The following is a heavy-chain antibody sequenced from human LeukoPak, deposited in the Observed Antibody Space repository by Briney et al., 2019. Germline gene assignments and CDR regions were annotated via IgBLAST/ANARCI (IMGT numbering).Heavy chain of an antibody. CDR2: INSDGSST. V-gene: IGHV3-74*01. J-gene: IGHJ6*03. D-gene: IGHD2-15*01. Sequence: GGSLRLSCAASGFTFSNAWMTWVRHAPGKGLVWVSRINSDGSSTSYADSVKGRFTISRDNAKNSLYLQMNSLRAEDTAVYYCGGSSTDYYYYYMDVWGKGTTVTVSS. CDR1: GFTFSNAW. CDR3: GGSSTDYYYYYMDV.